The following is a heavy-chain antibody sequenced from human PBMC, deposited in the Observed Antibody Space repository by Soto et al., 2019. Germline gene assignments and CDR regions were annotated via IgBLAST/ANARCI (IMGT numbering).Heavy chain of an antibody. CDR3: ARPECSSPDCLTAYYSYGLDV. CDR1: GFTFSNFE. J-gene: IGHJ6*02. Sequence: GSLRLSCAASGFTFSNFEMHWVRQAPGKGLEWVSYINTAGSTKYYAESVKGRFTISRDNARNSLFLQMNSLRAEDTAVYYCARPECSSPDCLTAYYSYGLDVWGQGSTVTVSS. D-gene: IGHD3-9*01. V-gene: IGHV3-48*03. CDR2: INTAGSTK.